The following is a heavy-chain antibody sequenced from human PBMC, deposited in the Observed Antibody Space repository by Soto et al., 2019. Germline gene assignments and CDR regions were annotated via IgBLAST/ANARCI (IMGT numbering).Heavy chain of an antibody. CDR2: IYNSATT. CDR1: GGSVNSTNYY. Sequence: SETLSLTCTVSGGSVNSTNYYWGWIRHPPGKGLEWIGSIYNSATTYYNPSLKSRVTISVDTSKNLFSLNLNAVTAADTAMYYCGRVVIAASAHPDFDYWGQGTLVTVSS. CDR3: GRVVIAASAHPDFDY. V-gene: IGHV4-39*01. J-gene: IGHJ4*02. D-gene: IGHD2-15*01.